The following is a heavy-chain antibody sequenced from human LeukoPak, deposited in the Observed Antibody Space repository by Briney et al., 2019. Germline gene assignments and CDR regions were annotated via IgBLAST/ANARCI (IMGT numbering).Heavy chain of an antibody. Sequence: QSGGSLRLSCAASGFTFSSYAMHWVRQAPGKGLEWVAVISYDGSNKYYADSVKGRFTISRDNSKNTLYLQMNSLRAADTAVYYCARGVGLLLWFGELLGNPFDYWGQGTLVTVSS. CDR2: ISYDGSNK. V-gene: IGHV3-30-3*01. CDR3: ARGVGLLLWFGELLGNPFDY. J-gene: IGHJ4*02. CDR1: GFTFSSYA. D-gene: IGHD3-10*01.